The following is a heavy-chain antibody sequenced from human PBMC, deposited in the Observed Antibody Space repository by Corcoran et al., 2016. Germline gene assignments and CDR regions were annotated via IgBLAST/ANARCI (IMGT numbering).Heavy chain of an antibody. J-gene: IGHJ4*02. V-gene: IGHV3-33*01. D-gene: IGHD2-8*01. Sequence: QVQLVESGGGVVQPGRSLRLSCAASGFTFSSSGMHWVRQAPGKGLEWVAVIWYDGSNKYYADSVKGRFTISRDNSKNTLYLQMNSLRAEDTAVYYCERDGDDGANPVVDYWGQGTLVTVSS. CDR3: ERDGDDGANPVVDY. CDR2: IWYDGSNK. CDR1: GFTFSSSG.